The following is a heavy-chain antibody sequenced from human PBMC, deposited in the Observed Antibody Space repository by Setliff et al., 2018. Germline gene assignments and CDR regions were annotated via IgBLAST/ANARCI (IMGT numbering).Heavy chain of an antibody. CDR1: GFTFSTYS. D-gene: IGHD6-19*01. CDR2: ISSSSGLI. V-gene: IGHV3-48*01. CDR3: ARSAVAVPGQFYFDN. Sequence: GGSLRLSCAASGFTFSTYSINWVRQAPGKGLEWVSYISSSSGLIYYADSVKGRFTIPRDEAKNSLYLQMNSLRTEDTAVYYCARSAVAVPGQFYFDNWGQGTQVTVSS. J-gene: IGHJ4*02.